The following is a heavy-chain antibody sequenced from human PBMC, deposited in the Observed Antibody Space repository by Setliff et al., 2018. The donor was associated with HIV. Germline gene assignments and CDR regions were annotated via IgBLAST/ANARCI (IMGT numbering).Heavy chain of an antibody. Sequence: PSETLSLTCAVYGGSVSGHYWGWFRQPPGKGLEWIGYIYYSGSTYYNPSLKSRVTISVDMSKNQFSLNLNSVTAADTAVYYCARGQGCGGGCHYAFEMWGQGTMVTVSS. D-gene: IGHD2-21*02. V-gene: IGHV4-34*11. CDR2: IYYSGST. J-gene: IGHJ3*02. CDR3: ARGQGCGGGCHYAFEM. CDR1: GGSVSGHY.